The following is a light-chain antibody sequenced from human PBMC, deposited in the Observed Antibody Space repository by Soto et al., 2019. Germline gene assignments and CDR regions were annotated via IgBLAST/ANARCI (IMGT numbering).Light chain of an antibody. CDR2: DAS. V-gene: IGKV1-5*01. J-gene: IGKJ1*01. Sequence: DIQMTQSPSTLSASVGDTVTITCRASQTISGWLAWYQQRPGKAPNLLIFDASTLESGVPSRFSGSGSGTTFALTISSLQPDDFATYYCQHYNSYSEAFGQGTKVDNK. CDR1: QTISGW. CDR3: QHYNSYSEA.